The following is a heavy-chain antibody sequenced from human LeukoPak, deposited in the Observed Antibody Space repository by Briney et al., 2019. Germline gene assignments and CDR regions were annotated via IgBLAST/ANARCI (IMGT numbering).Heavy chain of an antibody. V-gene: IGHV4-34*01. CDR2: INHSGST. J-gene: IGHJ3*02. CDR3: ARGGNDAFDI. Sequence: SETLSLTCAVYGGSFSGYYWSWIRQPPGKGLEWIGEINHSGSTNYNPSLKSRVTISVDTSKNQFSLKLSTVTAADTAVYYCARGGNDAFDIWGQGTMVTVSS. CDR1: GGSFSGYY.